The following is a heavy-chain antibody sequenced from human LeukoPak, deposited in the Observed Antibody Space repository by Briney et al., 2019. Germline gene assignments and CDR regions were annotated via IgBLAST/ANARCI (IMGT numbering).Heavy chain of an antibody. CDR2: IKQDGSDE. J-gene: IGHJ6*03. CDR1: GFTFSNYW. V-gene: IGHV3-7*01. Sequence: GGSLRLSCAATGFTFSNYWMNWVRQAPGKGLEWVANIKQDGSDENYVDSVKGRFTISRDNAKNSLYLQMNSLRAEDTAVYYCARVLSSGYYYYYMDVWGKGTTVTVSS. CDR3: ARVLSSGYYYYYMDV.